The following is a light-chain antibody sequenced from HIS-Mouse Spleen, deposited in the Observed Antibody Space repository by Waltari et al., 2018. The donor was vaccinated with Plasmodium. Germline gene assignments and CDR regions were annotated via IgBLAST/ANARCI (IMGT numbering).Light chain of an antibody. CDR2: DFS. V-gene: IGLV2-11*01. CDR3: CSYAGSYTWV. Sequence: QSALTQLRSVSGSPGQSVTISCTGTSSDVGGYNYVSWYQQHPGKAPKLMIYDFSKRPAGVPDRFSGYKSGNAASLTISGLQAEDEADYYCCSYAGSYTWVFGGGTKLTVL. CDR1: SSDVGGYNY. J-gene: IGLJ3*02.